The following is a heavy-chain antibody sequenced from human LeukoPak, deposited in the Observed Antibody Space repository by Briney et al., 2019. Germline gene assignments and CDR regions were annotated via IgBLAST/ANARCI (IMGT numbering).Heavy chain of an antibody. V-gene: IGHV4-34*01. Sequence: PSETLSLTCAVSGGSFSGYYWTWIRQPPGKGLEWIGEINHSGSANYNPSLKSRVTISLDTSKNQFSLKLSSVTAADTAVYYCARGLAGYDILTGYLYYFDYWGQGTLVTVSS. CDR3: ARGLAGYDILTGYLYYFDY. CDR2: INHSGSA. CDR1: GGSFSGYY. D-gene: IGHD3-9*01. J-gene: IGHJ4*02.